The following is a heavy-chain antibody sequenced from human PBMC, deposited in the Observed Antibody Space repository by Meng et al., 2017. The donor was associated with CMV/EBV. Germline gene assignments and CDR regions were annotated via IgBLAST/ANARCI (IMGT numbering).Heavy chain of an antibody. J-gene: IGHJ6*02. CDR2: ISAYNGNT. CDR1: CYTITSYV. V-gene: IGHV1-18*01. CDR3: ARDGGQWPGESHYYYYYGMDV. D-gene: IGHD3-10*01. Sequence: ASVKVSCKASCYTITSYVISWVRQAPGQGLEWMGWISAYNGNTNHAQKLQGRVTMTTDPSTRTAYMELRSLGSDDTAVYYCARDGGQWPGESHYYYYYGMDVWGQGTTVTVSS.